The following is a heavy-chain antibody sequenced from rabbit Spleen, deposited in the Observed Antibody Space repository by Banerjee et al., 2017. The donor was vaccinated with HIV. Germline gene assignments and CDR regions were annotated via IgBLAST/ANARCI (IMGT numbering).Heavy chain of an antibody. D-gene: IGHD1-1*01. V-gene: IGHV1S40*01. CDR1: GFSFSSRYY. Sequence: QSLEESGGGLVQPEGSLTLTCTASGFSFSSRYYMCWVRQAPGKGLEWIACIYAGSSGDTYSATWAKGRFTISKTSPTTVTLQLTSLTAADTATYFCARDTSTSFSTYGMDLWGQGTLVTVS. CDR3: ARDTSTSFSTYGMDL. CDR2: IYAGSSGDT. J-gene: IGHJ3*01.